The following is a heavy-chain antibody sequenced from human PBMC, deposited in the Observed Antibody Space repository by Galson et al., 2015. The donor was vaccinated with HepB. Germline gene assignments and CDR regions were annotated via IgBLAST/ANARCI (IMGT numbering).Heavy chain of an antibody. D-gene: IGHD3-10*01. V-gene: IGHV3-72*01. Sequence: SLRLSCAASGFTFSDHYMDWVRQAPGKGLEWVGRTRNKANSYTTEYAASVKGRFTISRDDSKNSLYLQMNSLKTEDTAVYYCARVDTGWFGDLIDYWGQGTLVTVSS. CDR2: TRNKANSYTT. CDR1: GFTFSDHY. J-gene: IGHJ4*02. CDR3: ARVDTGWFGDLIDY.